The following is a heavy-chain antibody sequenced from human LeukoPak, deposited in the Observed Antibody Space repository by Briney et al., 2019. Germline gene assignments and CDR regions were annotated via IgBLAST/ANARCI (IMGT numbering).Heavy chain of an antibody. CDR1: GFPFSDYA. V-gene: IGHV3-49*03. CDR3: ARGGGWFVLY. Sequence: GGSLRLSCTASGFPFSDYAMSWFRQAPGKGLEWVGFIRSKAYGGTTEYAASVQGRFTISRDDSENSVYLQMNSLKTEDTAVYHCARGGGWFVLYWGQGTLVTVSS. J-gene: IGHJ4*02. CDR2: IRSKAYGGTT. D-gene: IGHD6-19*01.